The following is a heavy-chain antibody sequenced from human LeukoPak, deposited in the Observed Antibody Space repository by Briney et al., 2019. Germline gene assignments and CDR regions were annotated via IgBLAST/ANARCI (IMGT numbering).Heavy chain of an antibody. V-gene: IGHV3-23*01. CDR1: GFTFSSYA. D-gene: IGHD2-21*02. J-gene: IGHJ4*02. CDR3: AKRYDGRHIVVVTAIYYFDY. Sequence: GGSLRLSCAASGFTFSSYAMSWVRQAPGKGLEWVSAISGSGGSTYYADSVKGRFTISRDNSKNTLYLQMNSLRAEDTAVYYCAKRYDGRHIVVVTAIYYFDYWGQGTLVTVSS. CDR2: ISGSGGST.